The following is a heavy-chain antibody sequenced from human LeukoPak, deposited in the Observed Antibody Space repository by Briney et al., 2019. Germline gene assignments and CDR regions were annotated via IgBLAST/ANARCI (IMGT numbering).Heavy chain of an antibody. V-gene: IGHV3-30*04. CDR3: AKDQSFYYYYGMDV. CDR1: GFTFSSYA. J-gene: IGHJ6*02. CDR2: ISYDGSNK. Sequence: PGRSLRLSCAASGFTFSSYAMHWVRQAPGKGLEWVAVISYDGSNKYYADSVKGRFTISRDNSKNTLYLQMNSLRAEDTALYYCAKDQSFYYYYGMDVWGQGTTVTVSS.